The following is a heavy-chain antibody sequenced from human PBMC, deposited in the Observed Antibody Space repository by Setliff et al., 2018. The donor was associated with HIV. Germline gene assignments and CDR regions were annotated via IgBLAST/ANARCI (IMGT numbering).Heavy chain of an antibody. CDR1: GFTFSDCS. CDR3: ASIELAAMVPVDY. V-gene: IGHV3-48*01. J-gene: IGHJ4*02. CDR2: ITSTGSTI. Sequence: GGSLRLSCAASGFTFSDCSMNWVRQAPGKGLEWISYITSTGSTIFYADSVKGRFTISRDNDKNSVHLQMNSLRAEDTAVYYCASIELAAMVPVDYWGQGTLVTVSS. D-gene: IGHD5-18*01.